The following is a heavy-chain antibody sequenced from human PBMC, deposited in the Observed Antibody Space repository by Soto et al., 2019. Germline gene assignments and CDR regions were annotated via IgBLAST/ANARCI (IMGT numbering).Heavy chain of an antibody. CDR3: ARSSYSSIAVTQFDS. Sequence: PSETLSLTCAVSGGSISSYYWSWLRQPPGKGLEWIGYVDYSGNTNYNPSLRGRVTISLDRSRKQFSLRLLSVTAGDTAVYYCARSSYSSIAVTQFDSWGQGSRVTVSS. D-gene: IGHD6-19*01. CDR2: VDYSGNT. CDR1: GGSISSYY. V-gene: IGHV4-59*01. J-gene: IGHJ4*02.